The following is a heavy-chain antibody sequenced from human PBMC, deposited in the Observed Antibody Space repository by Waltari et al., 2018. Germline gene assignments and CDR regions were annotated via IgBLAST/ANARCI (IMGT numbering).Heavy chain of an antibody. J-gene: IGHJ4*01. Sequence: EVQMVESGGGLVKPGDSLRLSCAASGFTFTPAWLTWVRQAPGKGLEWVGLIKSKSDGAITDFAAPVRGRFSISRDDSQNMVFLQMNSLRTEDTAVYYCTTLDAPWGGWGHGTLVTVSS. V-gene: IGHV3-15*01. CDR2: IKSKSDGAIT. D-gene: IGHD7-27*01. CDR3: TTLDAPWGG. CDR1: GFTFTPAW.